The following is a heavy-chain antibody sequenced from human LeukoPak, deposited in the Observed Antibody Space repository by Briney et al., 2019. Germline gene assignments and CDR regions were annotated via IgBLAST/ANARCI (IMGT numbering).Heavy chain of an antibody. J-gene: IGHJ3*02. V-gene: IGHV3-48*01. Sequence: GGSLRLSCAASGFTFSSYSMNWVRQAPGKGLEWVSYISSSSSTIYYGDSVKGRFTIPRDNAKSSLYLQMNSLRAEDTAVYYCARDHHRRLYDSQARDTFDIWGQGTMVTVSS. CDR1: GFTFSSYS. D-gene: IGHD3-22*01. CDR2: ISSSSSTI. CDR3: ARDHHRRLYDSQARDTFDI.